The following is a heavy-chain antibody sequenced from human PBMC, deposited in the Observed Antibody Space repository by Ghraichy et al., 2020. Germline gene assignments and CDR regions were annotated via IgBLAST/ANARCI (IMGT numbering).Heavy chain of an antibody. CDR2: IWYDGSNK. V-gene: IGHV3-33*01. CDR3: ARDRRRDYWYFDL. Sequence: GGSLRLSCAASGFTFSSYGMHWVRQAPGKGLEWVAVIWYDGSNKYYADSVKGRFTISRDNSKNTLYLQMNSLRAEDTAVYYCARDRRRDYWYFDLWGRGTLVTVSS. D-gene: IGHD6-25*01. CDR1: GFTFSSYG. J-gene: IGHJ2*01.